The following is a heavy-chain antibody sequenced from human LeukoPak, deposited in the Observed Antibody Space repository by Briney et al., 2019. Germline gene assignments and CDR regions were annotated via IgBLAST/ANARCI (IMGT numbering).Heavy chain of an antibody. CDR2: FDPEDGET. J-gene: IGHJ6*02. D-gene: IGHD3-10*01. CDR3: ARAITMVRGAPMDV. CDR1: GYTLTELS. V-gene: IGHV1-24*01. Sequence: ASVKVSCKVSGYTLTELSMHWVRQAPGKGLEWMGGFDPEDGETIYTQKFQGRVTMTEDTSTDTAYMELSSLRSEDTAVYYCARAITMVRGAPMDVWGQGTTVTVSS.